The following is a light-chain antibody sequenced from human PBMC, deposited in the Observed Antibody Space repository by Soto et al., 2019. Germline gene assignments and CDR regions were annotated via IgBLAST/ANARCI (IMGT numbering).Light chain of an antibody. CDR3: QQYGSSPYT. CDR2: GAS. V-gene: IGKV3-20*01. CDR1: QSVSSY. J-gene: IGKJ2*01. Sequence: EIVMTQSPGTLSLSPGERATLPCRASQSVSSYLAWYQQKPGKAPRLLISGASTMATGIPDRFSGSGSGTDFTLTISRLEPEDFAVYYCQQYGSSPYTFGQGTNLEIK.